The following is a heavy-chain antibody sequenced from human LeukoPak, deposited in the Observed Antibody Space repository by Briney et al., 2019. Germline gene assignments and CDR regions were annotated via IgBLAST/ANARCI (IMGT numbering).Heavy chain of an antibody. CDR1: GYTFTSYY. CDR3: ARDGRDGYNYDAFDI. D-gene: IGHD5-24*01. CDR2: INPSGGST. V-gene: IGHV1-46*01. J-gene: IGHJ3*02. Sequence: ASVKVSCKASGYTFTSYYMHWVRQAPGQGLEWVGIINPSGGSTSYAQKFQGRVTMTRDMSMSTVYMELSGLRSEDTAVYYCARDGRDGYNYDAFDIWGQGTMVTVSS.